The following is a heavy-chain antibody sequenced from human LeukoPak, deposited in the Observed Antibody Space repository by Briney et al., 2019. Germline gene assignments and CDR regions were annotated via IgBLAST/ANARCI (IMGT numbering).Heavy chain of an antibody. Sequence: GGSLRLSCAASGFTFSDYYMSWIRQAPGKGLDWVSYISSSGGTIYYADSVKGRFTISRDNAKNSLYLQMNSLRAEDTAVYYCARDKGYYDSRFDYWGQGTLVTVSS. CDR3: ARDKGYYDSRFDY. CDR1: GFTFSDYY. V-gene: IGHV3-11*01. J-gene: IGHJ4*02. D-gene: IGHD3-22*01. CDR2: ISSSGGTI.